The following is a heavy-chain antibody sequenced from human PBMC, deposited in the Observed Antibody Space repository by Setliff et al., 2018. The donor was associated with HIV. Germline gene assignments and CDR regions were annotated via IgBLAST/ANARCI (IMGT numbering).Heavy chain of an antibody. CDR2: LWRDEVGE. V-gene: IGHV3-33*08. Sequence: GGSLRLSCTVVGFSIENFDMHWVRQAPGKGLEWVSLLWRDEVGEYYADSVKGRFSISRDRSRNTVSLQMSSLRVEDPAMYYCGNKGGQVWGPGTQVTVSS. J-gene: IGHJ1*01. CDR3: GNKGGQV. CDR1: GFSIENFD. D-gene: IGHD3-16*01.